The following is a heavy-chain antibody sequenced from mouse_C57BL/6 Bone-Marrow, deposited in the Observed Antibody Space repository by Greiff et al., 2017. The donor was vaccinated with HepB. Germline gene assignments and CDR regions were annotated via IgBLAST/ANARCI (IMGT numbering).Heavy chain of an antibody. CDR1: GYTFTSYW. D-gene: IGHD1-1*02. CDR2: IDPSDSYT. CDR3: ASGGGSVYYAMDD. V-gene: IGHV1-50*01. Sequence: VQLQQPGAELVKPGASVKLSCKASGYTFTSYWMQWVKQRPGQGLEWIGEIDPSDSYTNYNQKFKGKATLTVDTSASTAYMQLSSLTSEDSAVYYWASGGGSVYYAMDDWGQGTAVTVSS. J-gene: IGHJ4*01.